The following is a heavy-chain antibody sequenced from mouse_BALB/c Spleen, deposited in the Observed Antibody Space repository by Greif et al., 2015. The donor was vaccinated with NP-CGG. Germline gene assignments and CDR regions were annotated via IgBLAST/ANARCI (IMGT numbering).Heavy chain of an antibody. CDR1: GYTFTSYW. Sequence: QVQLQQSGAELAKPGASVKMSCKASGYTFTSYWMHWVKQRPGQGLEWIGYINPSTGYTEYNQKFKDKATLTADKSSXTAYMQLSSLTSEDSAVYYCASSYYYGSSYYAMDYWGQGTSVTVSS. V-gene: IGHV1-7*01. CDR3: ASSYYYGSSYYAMDY. D-gene: IGHD1-1*01. CDR2: INPSTGYT. J-gene: IGHJ4*01.